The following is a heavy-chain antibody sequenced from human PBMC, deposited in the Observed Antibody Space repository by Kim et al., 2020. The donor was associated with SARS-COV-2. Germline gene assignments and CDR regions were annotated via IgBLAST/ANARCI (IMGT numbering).Heavy chain of an antibody. CDR3: ATGVGSGYDRIFDY. V-gene: IGHV1-24*01. CDR1: GYTLTELS. Sequence: ASVKVSCKVSGYTLTELSMHWVRQAPGKGLEWMGGFDPEDGETIYAQKFQGRVTMTEDTSTDTAYMELSSLRSEDTAVYYCATGVGSGYDRIFDYWGQGTLVTVSS. CDR2: FDPEDGET. D-gene: IGHD5-12*01. J-gene: IGHJ4*02.